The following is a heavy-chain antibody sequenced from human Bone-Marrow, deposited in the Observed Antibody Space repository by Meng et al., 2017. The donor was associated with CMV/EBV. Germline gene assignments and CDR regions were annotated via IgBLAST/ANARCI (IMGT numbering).Heavy chain of an antibody. V-gene: IGHV3-30*04. CDR3: ARPRSGFVVVPSTIDY. D-gene: IGHD2-15*01. J-gene: IGHJ4*02. Sequence: GGSLRLSCAASGFSFSGHAMHWVRQAPGRGLQWVALLSYDGSKTYLADFVQGRFTISRDNSKNTLYLHMSGLRPDDTAVYFCARPRSGFVVVPSTIDYWGRGPQVTVSS. CDR2: LSYDGSKT. CDR1: GFSFSGHA.